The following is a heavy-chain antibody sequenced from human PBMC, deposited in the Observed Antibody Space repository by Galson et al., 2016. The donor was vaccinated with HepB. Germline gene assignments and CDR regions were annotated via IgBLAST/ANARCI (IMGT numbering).Heavy chain of an antibody. V-gene: IGHV2-5*02. CDR3: AHSRRIAMARRATGHYIMDV. CDR1: GFSLNSYAVG. J-gene: IGHJ6*02. Sequence: PALVKPTQTLTLTCTFSGFSLNSYAVGVGWMRQPPGKAPEWLALIYWDDDKGHSQPLERRLSISKDTSKNQVVLTLTNMDPVDTATYYCAHSRRIAMARRATGHYIMDVWGQGTAVTVSS. D-gene: IGHD3-10*01. CDR2: IYWDDDK.